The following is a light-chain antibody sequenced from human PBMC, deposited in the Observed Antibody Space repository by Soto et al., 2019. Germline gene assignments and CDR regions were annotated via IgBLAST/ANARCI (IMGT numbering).Light chain of an antibody. CDR3: QQLSRYPLT. Sequence: DIQLTQSPSFLSASVGDRFTITFLASQGISNYLAWYQQKPGKAPDLLIYSASTLQSGVPSRFSGSGSETEFSLTIRALQPEDFATYYCQQLSRYPLTFGGGTKVDI. CDR2: SAS. J-gene: IGKJ4*01. CDR1: QGISNY. V-gene: IGKV1-9*01.